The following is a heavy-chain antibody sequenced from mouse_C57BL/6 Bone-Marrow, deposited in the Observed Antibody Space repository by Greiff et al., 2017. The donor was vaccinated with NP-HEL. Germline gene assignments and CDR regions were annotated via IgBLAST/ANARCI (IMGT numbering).Heavy chain of an antibody. CDR2: ISNLAYSI. V-gene: IGHV5-15*01. CDR1: GFTFSDYG. CDR3: ARHGSSFYWYFDV. D-gene: IGHD1-1*01. J-gene: IGHJ1*03. Sequence: EVMLVESGGGLVQPGGSLKLSCAASGFTFSDYGMAGVRQAPRKGPGWVAFISNLAYSIYYAEPVTGRFTISRENAKNTLYLEMSSLRSEDTAMYYCARHGSSFYWYFDVWGTGTTVTVSS.